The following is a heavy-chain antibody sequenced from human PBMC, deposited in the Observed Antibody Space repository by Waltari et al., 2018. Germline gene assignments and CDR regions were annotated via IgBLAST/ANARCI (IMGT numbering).Heavy chain of an antibody. J-gene: IGHJ4*02. CDR2: IRTKAFGETA. Sequence: EVQLVESGGGLVQPGRSLRLSCRAPGFRLGDYGMGWIRQAPGKGQELVRFIRTKAFGETAEYAASVEGTFTISRDNSNNIAYLYMNNLKTEDTAVYYCPRFFWTAIDYWGQGTLVTVSS. CDR1: GFRLGDYG. CDR3: PRFFWTAIDY. V-gene: IGHV3-49*03. D-gene: IGHD1-1*01.